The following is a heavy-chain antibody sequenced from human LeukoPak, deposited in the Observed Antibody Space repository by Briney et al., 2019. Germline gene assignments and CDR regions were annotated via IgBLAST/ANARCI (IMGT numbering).Heavy chain of an antibody. D-gene: IGHD3-9*01. J-gene: IGHJ4*02. Sequence: ASVKVSCKASGYTFTSYDINWVRQATGQGLEWMGWMDPNSGNTGYAQKFQGRVTMTRNTSISTAYMELSSLRSEDTAVYYCARRPSKYYDILTGYYRSEFDYWGQGTLVTVSS. CDR2: MDPNSGNT. CDR1: GYTFTSYD. CDR3: ARRPSKYYDILTGYYRSEFDY. V-gene: IGHV1-8*01.